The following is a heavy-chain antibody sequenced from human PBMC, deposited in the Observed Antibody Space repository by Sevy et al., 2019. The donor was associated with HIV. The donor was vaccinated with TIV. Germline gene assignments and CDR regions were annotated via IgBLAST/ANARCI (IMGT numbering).Heavy chain of an antibody. D-gene: IGHD3-22*01. V-gene: IGHV3-23*01. CDR1: GFTFSSYA. Sequence: GGSLRLSCAASGFTFSSYAMTWVRQAPGKGLEWVSVISGSGGSTYYADSVKGRFTISRDNSKNTLYLLMNSLRAEDTAVYYCAEDIGSDYYESTGDAFDIWGQGTMVTVSS. CDR3: AEDIGSDYYESTGDAFDI. CDR2: ISGSGGST. J-gene: IGHJ3*02.